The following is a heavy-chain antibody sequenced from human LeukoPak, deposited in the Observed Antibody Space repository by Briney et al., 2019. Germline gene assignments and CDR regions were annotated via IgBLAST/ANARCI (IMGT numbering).Heavy chain of an antibody. D-gene: IGHD1-26*01. Sequence: ASVKVSCKASGYTFTGYYMHWVRQAPGQGGEWMGWINPNSGGTKYAQKFQGRVTINRETSISTAYMELSRLRSDDTAVYYCARGSGSYWVVDAFDIWGQGTMVTVSS. V-gene: IGHV1-2*02. CDR2: INPNSGGT. CDR1: GYTFTGYY. CDR3: ARGSGSYWVVDAFDI. J-gene: IGHJ3*02.